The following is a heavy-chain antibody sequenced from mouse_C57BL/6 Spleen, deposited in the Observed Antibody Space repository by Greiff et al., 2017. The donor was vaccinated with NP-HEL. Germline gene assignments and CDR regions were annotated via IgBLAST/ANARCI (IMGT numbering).Heavy chain of an antibody. CDR3: ARSGYYSNYVDYAMDY. CDR2: IDPEDGET. D-gene: IGHD2-5*01. Sequence: VQLQQSGAELVKPGASVKLSCTASGFNIKDYYMHWVKQRTEQGLEWIGRIDPEDGETKYVPKFQGKATITADTSSNTAYLQLSSLTSEDTAVYYCARSGYYSNYVDYAMDYWGQGTSVTVSS. V-gene: IGHV14-2*01. CDR1: GFNIKDYY. J-gene: IGHJ4*01.